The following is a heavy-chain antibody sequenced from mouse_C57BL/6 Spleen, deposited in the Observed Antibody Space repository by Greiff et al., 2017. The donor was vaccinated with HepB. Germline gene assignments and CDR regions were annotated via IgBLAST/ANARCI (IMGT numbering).Heavy chain of an antibody. CDR2: IDPSDSYT. CDR3: ARGDDYYGSSYKYFDV. J-gene: IGHJ1*03. Sequence: QVQLQQPGAELVMPGASVKLSCKASGYTFTSYWMHWVKQRPGQGLEWIGEIDPSDSYTNYNQKFKGKSTLTVDKSSSTAYMQLSSLTSEDSAVYYCARGDDYYGSSYKYFDVWGTGTTVTVSS. V-gene: IGHV1-69*01. D-gene: IGHD1-1*01. CDR1: GYTFTSYW.